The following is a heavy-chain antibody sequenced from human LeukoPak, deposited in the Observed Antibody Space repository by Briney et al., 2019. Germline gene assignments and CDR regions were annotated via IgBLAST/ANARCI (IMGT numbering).Heavy chain of an antibody. CDR1: GFTFSDYY. CDR2: ISSGGSTI. Sequence: PGGSLRLSCAVSGFTFSDYYMSWIRQAPGKGLEWVSYISSGGSTISHADSVKGRFTISRDNAENSLYLQMNSLRAEDTAVYYCARGGYYYDSSGYYYWGQGTLVTVSS. V-gene: IGHV3-11*04. J-gene: IGHJ4*02. D-gene: IGHD3-22*01. CDR3: ARGGYYYDSSGYYY.